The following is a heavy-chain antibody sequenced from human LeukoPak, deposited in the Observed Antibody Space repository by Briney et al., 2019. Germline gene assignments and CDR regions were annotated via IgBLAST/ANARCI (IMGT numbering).Heavy chain of an antibody. Sequence: KPSETLSLTCAVYGGSFSGYYWSWIRQPPGKGLEWIGEINHSGSTNYNPSLKSRVTISVDTSKNQFSLKLSSVTAADTAVYYRARVGMVRGARGGVYWGQGTLVTVSS. CDR3: ARVGMVRGARGGVY. J-gene: IGHJ4*02. CDR1: GGSFSGYY. CDR2: INHSGST. D-gene: IGHD3-10*01. V-gene: IGHV4-34*01.